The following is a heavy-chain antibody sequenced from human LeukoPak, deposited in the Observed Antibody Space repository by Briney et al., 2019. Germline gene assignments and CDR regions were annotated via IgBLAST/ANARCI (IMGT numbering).Heavy chain of an antibody. CDR2: ISGSGVST. J-gene: IGHJ4*02. V-gene: IGHV3-23*01. CDR1: GFTFSSYA. CDR3: AKDYGGNFGDY. D-gene: IGHD4-23*01. Sequence: GGSLRLSXAASGFTFSSYAMSWVRQAPGKGLEWVSAISGSGVSTYYADSVKGRFTISRDNSKNTLYLQMNSLRAEDTAVYYCAKDYGGNFGDYWGQGTLVTVSS.